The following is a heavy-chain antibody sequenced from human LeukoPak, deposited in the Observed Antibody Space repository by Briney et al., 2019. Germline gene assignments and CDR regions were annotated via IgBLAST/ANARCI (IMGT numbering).Heavy chain of an antibody. CDR3: ARDCFGCSSSIDN. Sequence: GGSLRLSCAASGFILSSYSMNWVRQAPGKGLEWVSYISTSNSFIYYADSVKGRFTISRDNAKNSVYLQMNSLRAEDTAVYYCARDCFGCSSSIDNWGQGTLVTVSS. CDR2: ISTSNSFI. J-gene: IGHJ4*02. D-gene: IGHD6-6*01. V-gene: IGHV3-48*01. CDR1: GFILSSYS.